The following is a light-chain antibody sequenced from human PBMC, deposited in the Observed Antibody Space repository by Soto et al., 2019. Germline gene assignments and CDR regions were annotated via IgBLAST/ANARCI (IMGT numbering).Light chain of an antibody. CDR2: DVS. Sequence: QSVLTQPASVSGSPGQSITISCTGTSSDVGGYNYVSWYQQHPGKAPKLMIYDVSNRPSGVSNRSSGSKSGNTASLTISGLQAEDEADYYCSSYTSPGVFGTGTKSPS. V-gene: IGLV2-14*01. J-gene: IGLJ1*01. CDR1: SSDVGGYNY. CDR3: SSYTSPGV.